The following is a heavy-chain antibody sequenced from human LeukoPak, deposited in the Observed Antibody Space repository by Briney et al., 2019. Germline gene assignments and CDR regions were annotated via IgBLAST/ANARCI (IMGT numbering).Heavy chain of an antibody. D-gene: IGHD2-2*01. CDR3: AGPMGPTAIFGFDY. J-gene: IGHJ4*02. Sequence: PGGSLRLSCAASGFTVSTYYMSWVRQPPGKGLECVAAIYTAGTTDHADSVKGRFTISRDISKSTLYLQMNNLRAEDTAVYYCAGPMGPTAIFGFDYWGQGILVTVSS. CDR2: IYTAGTT. CDR1: GFTVSTYY. V-gene: IGHV3-66*01.